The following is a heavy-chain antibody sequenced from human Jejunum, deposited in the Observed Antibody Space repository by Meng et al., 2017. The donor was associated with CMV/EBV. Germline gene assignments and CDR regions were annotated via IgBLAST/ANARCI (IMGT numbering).Heavy chain of an antibody. CDR1: RVTFSSYG. CDR2: IQYDGSNK. D-gene: IGHD2-2*01. Sequence: SRVTFSSYGMHWVRQAPGKGLEWVAFIQYDGSNKYYVESVKGRFTISRDNSKNTLYLQMDSLRAEDTAVYYCAKLTSCCYTGYFDYWGQGMLVTVSS. CDR3: AKLTSCCYTGYFDY. V-gene: IGHV3-30*02. J-gene: IGHJ4*02.